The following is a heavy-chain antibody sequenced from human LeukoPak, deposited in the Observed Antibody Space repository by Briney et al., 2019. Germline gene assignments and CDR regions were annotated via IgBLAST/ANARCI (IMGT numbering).Heavy chain of an antibody. CDR3: AKGPPIAVAGTAGGY. CDR2: ISGSGGST. J-gene: IGHJ4*02. CDR1: GFTFSSYA. Sequence: GGSLRLSCAASGFTFSSYAMSWVRQAPGKGLEWVSAISGSGGSTYYADSVKGRFTISRDNSKNTLYLQMNSLRAEVTAVYYCAKGPPIAVAGTAGGYWGQGTLVTVSS. D-gene: IGHD6-19*01. V-gene: IGHV3-23*01.